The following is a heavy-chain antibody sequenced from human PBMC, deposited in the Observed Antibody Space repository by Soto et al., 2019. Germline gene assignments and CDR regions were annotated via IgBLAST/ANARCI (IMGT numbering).Heavy chain of an antibody. J-gene: IGHJ4*02. CDR1: GGSISSYY. Sequence: SETLSLTCTVSGGSISSYYWSWIRQPPGKGLEWIGYIYYSGSTNYNPSLKSRVTISVDTSKNQFSLKLSSVTAADTAVYYCARGDEYYYGSGSINFDYWGQGTLVTVSS. CDR2: IYYSGST. CDR3: ARGDEYYYGSGSINFDY. D-gene: IGHD3-10*01. V-gene: IGHV4-59*01.